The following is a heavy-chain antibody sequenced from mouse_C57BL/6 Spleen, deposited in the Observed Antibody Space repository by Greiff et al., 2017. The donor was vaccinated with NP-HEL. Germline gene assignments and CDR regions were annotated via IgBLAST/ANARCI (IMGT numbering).Heavy chain of an antibody. CDR2: ISSGSSTI. V-gene: IGHV5-17*01. Sequence: EVKLVESGGGLVKPGGSLKLSCAASGFTFSDYGMHWVRQAPEKGLEWVAYISSGSSTIYYADTVKGRFTISRDNAKNTLFLQMTSLRSEDTAMYYCARPGGYSYAMDYWGQGTSVTVSS. D-gene: IGHD2-3*01. J-gene: IGHJ4*01. CDR3: ARPGGYSYAMDY. CDR1: GFTFSDYG.